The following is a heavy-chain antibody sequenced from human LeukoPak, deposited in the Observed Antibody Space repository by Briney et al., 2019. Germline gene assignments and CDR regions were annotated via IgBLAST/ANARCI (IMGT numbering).Heavy chain of an antibody. CDR3: AKDLRFLEWSKGDYYFDY. J-gene: IGHJ4*02. CDR1: GFTFSSYS. CDR2: IIGNGRAI. V-gene: IGHV3-23*01. Sequence: PGGSLRLSCAASGFTFSSYSMNWVRQAPGKGLEWVSLIIGNGRAIYYADSVKGRFTISRDNSKNTLYLQMNSLRAEDTAVYYCAKDLRFLEWSKGDYYFDYWGQGTLVTVSS. D-gene: IGHD3-3*01.